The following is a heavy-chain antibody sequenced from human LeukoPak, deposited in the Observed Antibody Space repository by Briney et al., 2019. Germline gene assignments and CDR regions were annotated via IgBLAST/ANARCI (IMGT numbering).Heavy chain of an antibody. D-gene: IGHD3-16*01. CDR1: GGSFSGYY. Sequence: NASETLSLTCAVYGGSFSGYYWSWIRQPPGKGLEWIGEINHSGSTNYNPSLKSRVTISVDTSKNQFSLKLSSVTAADTAVYYCARDRENDPYAFDIWGQGTMVTVSS. CDR3: ARDRENDPYAFDI. V-gene: IGHV4-34*01. J-gene: IGHJ3*02. CDR2: INHSGST.